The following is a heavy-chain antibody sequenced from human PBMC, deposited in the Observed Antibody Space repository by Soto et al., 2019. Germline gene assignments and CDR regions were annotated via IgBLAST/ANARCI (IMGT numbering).Heavy chain of an antibody. CDR2: INIDGTTT. V-gene: IGHV3-74*01. CDR3: ARIPYSDTDPCP. J-gene: IGHJ5*02. CDR1: GFAFSTKW. Sequence: EVQLVESGGGLVQPGGSLRLSCAASGFAFSTKWMHWVRQGPGKGLVWVSRINIDGTTTNYADSVKGRFTISRDNAKNMLYLQMDSLRAEDTAVYYCARIPYSDTDPCPWGQGILVTVSS. D-gene: IGHD1-26*01.